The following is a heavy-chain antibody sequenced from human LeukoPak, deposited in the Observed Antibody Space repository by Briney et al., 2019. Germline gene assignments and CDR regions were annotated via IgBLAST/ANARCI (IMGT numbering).Heavy chain of an antibody. CDR3: AREIGFKGWFDP. Sequence: SETLSLTCTVSGGSISSYYWSWIRQPPGKGLEWIGYIYYSGSTTYNPSLKSRVTISLDTSKNQFSLKLRSVTAADTAVYYCAREIGFKGWFDPWGQGTLVTVSS. V-gene: IGHV4-59*01. D-gene: IGHD2-15*01. CDR1: GGSISSYY. CDR2: IYYSGST. J-gene: IGHJ5*02.